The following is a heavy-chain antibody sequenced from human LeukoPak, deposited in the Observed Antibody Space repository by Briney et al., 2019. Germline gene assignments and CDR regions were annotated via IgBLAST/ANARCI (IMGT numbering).Heavy chain of an antibody. Sequence: GGSLRLSCAASGFTFSSYDIHWVRQAPGKGLEWVAFIRYDGSNKYYADSVKGRFTISRDNSKNTLYLQMNSLRAEDTAVYYCARDSSGWSDYWGQGTLVTVSS. CDR2: IRYDGSNK. CDR1: GFTFSSYD. CDR3: ARDSSGWSDY. J-gene: IGHJ4*02. D-gene: IGHD6-19*01. V-gene: IGHV3-30*02.